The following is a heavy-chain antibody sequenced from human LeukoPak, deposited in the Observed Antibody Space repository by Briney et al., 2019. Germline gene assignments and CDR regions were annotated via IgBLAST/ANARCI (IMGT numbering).Heavy chain of an antibody. CDR1: GGSISSSSYY. V-gene: IGHV4-39*07. D-gene: IGHD5-18*01. J-gene: IGHJ5*02. CDR2: IYYSGST. CDR3: ARSKPQLWLHWFDP. Sequence: SETLSLTCTVSGGSISSSSYYWGWIRQPPGKGLEWIGYIYYSGSTYYNPSLKSRVTISVDTSKNQFSLKLTSVTAADTAVYYCARSKPQLWLHWFDPWGQGTLVTVSS.